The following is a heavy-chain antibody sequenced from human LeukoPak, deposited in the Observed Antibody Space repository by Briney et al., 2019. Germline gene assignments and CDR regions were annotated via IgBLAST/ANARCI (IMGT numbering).Heavy chain of an antibody. CDR3: AKSRGTYAFDAFDI. V-gene: IGHV3-30-3*02. Sequence: GGSLRLSCAASGFTFSSYAMHWVRQAPGKGLEWVAVISYDGSNKYYADSVKGRFTISRDNSKNTLYLQMNSLRDEDTAVYYCAKSRGTYAFDAFDIWGQGTMVTVSS. CDR1: GFTFSSYA. D-gene: IGHD3-16*01. J-gene: IGHJ3*02. CDR2: ISYDGSNK.